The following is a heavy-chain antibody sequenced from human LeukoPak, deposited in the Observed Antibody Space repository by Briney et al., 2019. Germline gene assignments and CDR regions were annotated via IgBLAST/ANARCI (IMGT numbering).Heavy chain of an antibody. CDR2: ISPSGGST. CDR1: GYTFTSNY. V-gene: IGHV1-46*01. Sequence: GASVKVSCKAFGYTFTSNYMHWVRQAPGQGPEWMGVISPSGGSTTYAQKFQGRVTMTRDMSTSTVYMELSSLRSEDTAVYYCAREMATIHDAFDIWGQGTMVTVSS. D-gene: IGHD5-24*01. CDR3: AREMATIHDAFDI. J-gene: IGHJ3*02.